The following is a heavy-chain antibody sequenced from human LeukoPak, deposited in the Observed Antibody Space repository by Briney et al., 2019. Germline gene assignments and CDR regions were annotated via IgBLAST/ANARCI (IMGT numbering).Heavy chain of an antibody. D-gene: IGHD2-2*01. V-gene: IGHV4-34*01. Sequence: SETLSLTCAVYGGSFSGYYWSWIRQPPGKGLEWIGEINHSGSTNYNPSLKSRVTISVDTSKNQFSLKLSSVTAADTAVYYCARGARTRPHIVVVPAASSVFDPWGQRTLVTVSS. J-gene: IGHJ5*02. CDR3: ARGARTRPHIVVVPAASSVFDP. CDR2: INHSGST. CDR1: GGSFSGYY.